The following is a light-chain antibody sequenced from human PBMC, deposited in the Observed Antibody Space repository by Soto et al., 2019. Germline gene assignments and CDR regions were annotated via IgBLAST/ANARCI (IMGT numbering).Light chain of an antibody. CDR2: GAV. Sequence: EGVMTQSPAVLSVSPGETATLSCRASQSISSKLAWYQQKPGQAPRLLIYGAVTRATGIPARFSGSGSTTDFTLTISSLHSEDCAVYYCQQYNNWLSWTFGQGTKGEIK. CDR1: QSISSK. J-gene: IGKJ1*01. CDR3: QQYNNWLSWT. V-gene: IGKV3-15*01.